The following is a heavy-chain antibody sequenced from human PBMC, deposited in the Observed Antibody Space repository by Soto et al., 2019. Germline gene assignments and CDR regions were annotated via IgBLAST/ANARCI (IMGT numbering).Heavy chain of an antibody. V-gene: IGHV4-30-4*01. CDR3: ARGAQNYDLWSGTLWVFEP. CDR2: ISYSGIA. J-gene: IGHJ5*02. Sequence: SETLSLTCAVSGVAFSGDDYFWSWIRQPPGKGLEWIGHISYSGIAYYNPSLKSRLTISVDTSKNQFSLTLSSVTAADAAIYYCARGAQNYDLWSGTLWVFEPWGQGTQVTVSS. D-gene: IGHD3-3*01. CDR1: GVAFSGDDYF.